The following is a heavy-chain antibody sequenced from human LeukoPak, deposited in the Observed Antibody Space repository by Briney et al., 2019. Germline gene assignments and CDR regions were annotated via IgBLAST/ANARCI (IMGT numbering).Heavy chain of an antibody. CDR1: GYTFTSYY. J-gene: IGHJ1*01. V-gene: IGHV1-46*01. CDR3: ARDSIVAAEYFQH. D-gene: IGHD1-26*01. CDR2: INPSGGST. Sequence: ASVKVSCKAPGYTFTSYYMHWVRQAPGQGLEWMGIINPSGGSTSYAQKFQGRVTMTRDTSTSTVYMELSSLRSEDTAVYYCARDSIVAAEYFQHWGQGTLVTVSS.